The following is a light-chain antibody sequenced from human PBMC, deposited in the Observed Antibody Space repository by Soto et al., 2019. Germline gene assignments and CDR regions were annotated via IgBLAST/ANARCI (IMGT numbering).Light chain of an antibody. CDR2: GVS. CDR1: QSVRSN. J-gene: IGKJ2*01. Sequence: EIVMTQSPATLSVSPGERGTLSCRASQSVRSNLAWYQQKPGQAPRLLIYGVSTRATGAPARFSGSRSGTELTLTISGLQSEDFAVYYCQQYNQWPYTFGQGTKLEIK. CDR3: QQYNQWPYT. V-gene: IGKV3-15*01.